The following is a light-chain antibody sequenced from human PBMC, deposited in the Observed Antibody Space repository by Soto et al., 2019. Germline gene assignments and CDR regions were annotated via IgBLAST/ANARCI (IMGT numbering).Light chain of an antibody. Sequence: DIQMTQSPSKLSASVGDRVTITCRASQSVGRSLAWYQQQRGKAPKLLIYGVSTLESGVPSRFSGFGSGTEFTLSISSLQPGDFGTYYCQQFYKGWTFGQGTRV. CDR3: QQFYKGWT. J-gene: IGKJ1*01. CDR1: QSVGRS. CDR2: GVS. V-gene: IGKV1-5*01.